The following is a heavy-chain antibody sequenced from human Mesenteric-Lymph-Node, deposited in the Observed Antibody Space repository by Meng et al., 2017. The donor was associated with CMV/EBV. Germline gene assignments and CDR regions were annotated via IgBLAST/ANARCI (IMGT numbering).Heavy chain of an antibody. CDR1: GYTFTSYD. V-gene: IGHV1-18*01. J-gene: IGHJ4*02. Sequence: ASVKVSCKASGYTFTSYDINWVRQATGQGLEWMGWLNPNSGNTNYAQKLQGRVTMTTDTSTSTAYMELRSLRSDDTAVYYCARDGLGGYSYGFDYWGQGTLVTVSS. CDR2: LNPNSGNT. CDR3: ARDGLGGYSYGFDY. D-gene: IGHD5-18*01.